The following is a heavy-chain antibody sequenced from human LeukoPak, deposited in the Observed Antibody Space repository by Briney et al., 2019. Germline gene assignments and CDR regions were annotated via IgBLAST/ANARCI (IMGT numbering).Heavy chain of an antibody. CDR1: GGSISSGSYY. CDR3: ATTPALEYSSPLGAFDI. J-gene: IGHJ3*02. CDR2: IYTSGST. D-gene: IGHD6-6*01. V-gene: IGHV4-61*02. Sequence: PSETLSLTCTVSGGSISSGSYYWSWIRQPAGKGLEWIGRIYTSGSTNYNPSLKSRVTISVDTSKNEFSLKLSSVTAADTAVYYCATTPALEYSSPLGAFDIWGQGTMVTVSS.